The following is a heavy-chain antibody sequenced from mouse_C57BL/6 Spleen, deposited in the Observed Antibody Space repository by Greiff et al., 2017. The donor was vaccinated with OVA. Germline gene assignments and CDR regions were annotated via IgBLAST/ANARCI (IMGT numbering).Heavy chain of an antibody. V-gene: IGHV1-82*01. Sequence: VKVVESGPELVKPGASVKISCKASGYAFSSSWMNWVKQRPGKGLEWIGRIYPGDGDTNYNGKFKGKATLTADKSSSTAYMQLSSLTSEDSAVYFCARDDYDGRGFDYWGQGTTLTVSS. J-gene: IGHJ2*01. CDR3: ARDDYDGRGFDY. CDR2: IYPGDGDT. CDR1: GYAFSSSW. D-gene: IGHD2-4*01.